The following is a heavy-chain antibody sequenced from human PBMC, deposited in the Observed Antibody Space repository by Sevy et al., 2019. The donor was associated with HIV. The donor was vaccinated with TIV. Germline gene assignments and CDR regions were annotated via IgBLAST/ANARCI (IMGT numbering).Heavy chain of an antibody. D-gene: IGHD3-10*01. CDR3: ARDQAGPSDDYYYYYGMDL. J-gene: IGHJ6*02. CDR1: GFILRNYV. Sequence: GGSLRLSCAASGFILRNYVMHWVRQAPGKGLEWVAAVSFDGSDKFYADSVKGRFTISRDNSNNRLYLQTNSLRAEDTAVYYCARDQAGPSDDYYYYYGMDLWGQGTTVTVSS. V-gene: IGHV3-30-3*01. CDR2: VSFDGSDK.